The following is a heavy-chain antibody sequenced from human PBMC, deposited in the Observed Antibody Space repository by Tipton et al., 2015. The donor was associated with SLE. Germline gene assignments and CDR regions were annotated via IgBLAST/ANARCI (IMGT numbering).Heavy chain of an antibody. CDR3: ARAGGPPYYYYYMDV. CDR2: IRYDGSNK. V-gene: IGHV3-30*02. J-gene: IGHJ6*03. CDR1: GFTFSNYG. D-gene: IGHD2-15*01. Sequence: SLRLSCAASGFTFSNYGIHWVRQAPGKGLEWVAFIRYDGSNKYYADSVKGRFTISRDSSKNTLYLQMNSLRAEDTAVYYCARAGGPPYYYYYMDVWGKGTTVTISS.